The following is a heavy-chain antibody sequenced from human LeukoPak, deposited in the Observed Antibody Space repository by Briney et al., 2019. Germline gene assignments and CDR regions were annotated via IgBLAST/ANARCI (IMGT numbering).Heavy chain of an antibody. Sequence: GASVKVSCKASVYTFTSCDINWVRQATGQGFEWMGWMNANSGNTGYAQKFQGRVTMTRNTSISTAYMELSSLRSEDTAVYYCARAPGLGSTDYYYYYMDTWGKGTTVTVSS. CDR1: VYTFTSCD. J-gene: IGHJ6*03. CDR3: ARAPGLGSTDYYYYYMDT. D-gene: IGHD1-14*01. CDR2: MNANSGNT. V-gene: IGHV1-8*01.